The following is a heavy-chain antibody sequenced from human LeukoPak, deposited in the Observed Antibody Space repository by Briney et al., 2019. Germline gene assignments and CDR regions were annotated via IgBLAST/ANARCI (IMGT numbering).Heavy chain of an antibody. Sequence: SETLSLTCTVSGGSISSSSYYWGWIRQPPGKGLEWIGSIYYSGSTYYNPSLKSRVTISVDTSKNQFSLKLSSVTAADTAVYYCARRVSYYYDSSEVNYFDYWGQGTLVTVSS. CDR2: IYYSGST. CDR1: GGSISSSSYY. CDR3: ARRVSYYYDSSEVNYFDY. D-gene: IGHD3-22*01. J-gene: IGHJ4*02. V-gene: IGHV4-39*01.